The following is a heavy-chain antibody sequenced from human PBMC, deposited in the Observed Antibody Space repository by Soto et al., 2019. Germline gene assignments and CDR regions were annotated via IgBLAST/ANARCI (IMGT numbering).Heavy chain of an antibody. V-gene: IGHV4-30-4*01. CDR2: IYYSGST. D-gene: IGHD1-1*01. CDR3: ARWPQLEPRFDY. CDR1: GGSISSGDYY. J-gene: IGHJ4*02. Sequence: SETLSLTCTVSGGSISSGDYYWSWIRQPPGKGLEWIGYIYYSGSTYYNPSLKSRVTISVDTSKNQFSLKLSSVTAADTAVYYCARWPQLEPRFDYWGRGTLVTVSS.